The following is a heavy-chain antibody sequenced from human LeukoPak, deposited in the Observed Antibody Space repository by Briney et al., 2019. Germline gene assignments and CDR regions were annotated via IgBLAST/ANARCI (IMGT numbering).Heavy chain of an antibody. CDR2: IYDSGST. CDR1: GASISSGGYS. J-gene: IGHJ4*02. CDR3: ALYSSSSDY. Sequence: SETLSLTCAVSGASISSGGYSWGWIRQPPGKGLEWIGFIYDSGSTYYNPSLKSRVTISVDTSKNQFSLKLSSVTAADTAMYYCALYSSSSDYWGQGTLVTVSS. V-gene: IGHV4-61*08. D-gene: IGHD6-6*01.